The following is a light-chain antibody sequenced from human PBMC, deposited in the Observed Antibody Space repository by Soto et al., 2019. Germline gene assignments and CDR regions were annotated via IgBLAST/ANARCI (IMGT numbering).Light chain of an antibody. CDR2: GAS. Sequence: EIVMTQSPASLSVSPGDGATLSCRASQSFASNVAWYQQKPGQGPRLLIHGASTRAVGVPARFSGSGSGTDFSLTIHSLQSEDFAVYYCQQYHNWPPQYTFGQGTKLQI. CDR3: QQYHNWPPQYT. V-gene: IGKV3-15*01. J-gene: IGKJ2*01. CDR1: QSFASN.